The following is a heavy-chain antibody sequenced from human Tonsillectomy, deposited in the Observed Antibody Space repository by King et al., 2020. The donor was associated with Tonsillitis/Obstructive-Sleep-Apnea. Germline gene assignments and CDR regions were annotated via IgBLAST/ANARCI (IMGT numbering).Heavy chain of an antibody. J-gene: IGHJ4*02. CDR3: ARDRGRGYHDFGNYDLAGYFDY. Sequence: VQLQESGPGLVKPSQTLSLTCTVSGDSISSGGYYWSWIRQHPGRGLEWIAYIYYSGSTFYNPSLKSRVTVSVDTSKDQVSLNLSSVTAAATAGYYCARDRGRGYHDFGNYDLAGYFDYWGQGTLVTVSS. D-gene: IGHD4-11*01. CDR1: GDSISSGGYY. CDR2: IYYSGST. V-gene: IGHV4-31*03.